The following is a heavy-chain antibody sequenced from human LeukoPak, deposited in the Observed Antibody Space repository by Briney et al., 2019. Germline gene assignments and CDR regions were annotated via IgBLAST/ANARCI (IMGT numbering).Heavy chain of an antibody. CDR3: ARESDYYYDSSGYYYGLSDYYYGMDV. CDR2: ISSSSSYI. J-gene: IGHJ6*02. D-gene: IGHD3-22*01. V-gene: IGHV3-21*01. Sequence: PGGSLRLSCAASGFTFSNAWMNWVRQAPGKGLEWVSSISSSSSYIYYADSVKGRFTISRDNAKNSLYLQMNSLRAEDTAVYYCARESDYYYDSSGYYYGLSDYYYGMDVWGQGTTVTVSS. CDR1: GFTFSNAW.